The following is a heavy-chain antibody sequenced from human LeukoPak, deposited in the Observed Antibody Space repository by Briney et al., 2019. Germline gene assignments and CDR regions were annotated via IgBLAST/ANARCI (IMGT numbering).Heavy chain of an antibody. CDR3: AREVRSYYRARFDY. CDR2: INHSGST. CDR1: GGSFSGYY. V-gene: IGHV4-34*01. D-gene: IGHD1-26*01. Sequence: SETLSLTCAVYGGSFSGYYWSWIRQPPGKGLEWIGEINHSGSTNYNPSLKSRATISVDTSKNQFSLKLSSVTAADTAVYYCAREVRSYYRARFDYWGQGTLVTVSS. J-gene: IGHJ4*02.